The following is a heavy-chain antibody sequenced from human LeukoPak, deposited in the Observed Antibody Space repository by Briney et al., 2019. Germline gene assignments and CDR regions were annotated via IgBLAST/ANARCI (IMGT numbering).Heavy chain of an antibody. CDR3: AKALDYYDSSGLFSY. D-gene: IGHD3-22*01. J-gene: IGHJ4*02. Sequence: GGSLRLSYAASGFTFSTYGMSWVRQAPGKGLEWVSAISGSGGSTYYADSVKGRFTISRDNSKNTLYLQMNSLRAEDTAVYYCAKALDYYDSSGLFSYWGQGTLVTVSS. V-gene: IGHV3-23*01. CDR2: ISGSGGST. CDR1: GFTFSTYG.